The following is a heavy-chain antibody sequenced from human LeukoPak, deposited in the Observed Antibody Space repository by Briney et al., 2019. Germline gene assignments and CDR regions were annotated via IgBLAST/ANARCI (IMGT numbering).Heavy chain of an antibody. Sequence: GGSLRLSCAASGFTFSSYVMHWVRQAPGKGLVWVSRIKSDGSSTSYADSVKGRFTISRDNAKNTLYLQMNSLRDEDTAVYYCARESGYHGSGFDPWGQGTLVTVSS. V-gene: IGHV3-74*01. D-gene: IGHD3-10*01. CDR1: GFTFSSYV. J-gene: IGHJ5*02. CDR2: IKSDGSST. CDR3: ARESGYHGSGFDP.